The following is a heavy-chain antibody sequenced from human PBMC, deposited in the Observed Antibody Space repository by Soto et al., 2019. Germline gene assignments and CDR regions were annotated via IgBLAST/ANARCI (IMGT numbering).Heavy chain of an antibody. CDR1: GFTFSDYY. CDR2: ISSSGSTI. D-gene: IGHD4-17*01. V-gene: IGHV3-11*01. J-gene: IGHJ6*03. Sequence: SGGSLRLSCAASGFTFSDYYMSWIRQAPGKGLEWVSYISSSGSTIYYADSVKGRFTISRDNAKNSLYLQMNSLRAEDTAVYYCARVYGDYFNYYYYMDVWGKGTTVTVSS. CDR3: ARVYGDYFNYYYYMDV.